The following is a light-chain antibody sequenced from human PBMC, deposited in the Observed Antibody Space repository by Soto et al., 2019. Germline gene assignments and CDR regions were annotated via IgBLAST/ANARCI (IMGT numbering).Light chain of an antibody. J-gene: IGLJ2*01. V-gene: IGLV1-40*01. Sequence: QLVLTQPPSVSGAPGQRVTISCTGSGSNIGSGYDVHWYQQLPGSAPKLLVFGNSHRPSGVPDRFSGSKSGTSASLAITGLQAEDEADYYCQSYDSSLSGSVFGGGTKVTVL. CDR1: GSNIGSGYD. CDR2: GNS. CDR3: QSYDSSLSGSV.